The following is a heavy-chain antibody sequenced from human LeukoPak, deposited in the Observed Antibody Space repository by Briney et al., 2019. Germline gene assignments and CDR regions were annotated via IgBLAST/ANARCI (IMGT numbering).Heavy chain of an antibody. D-gene: IGHD2-15*01. CDR3: ARDLVGVGYFDY. Sequence: PSETLSLTCAVYGGSFSGYYWSWIRQPPGKGLEWIGEINHSGSTNYNPSLKSRVTISVDTSKNQFSLKLSSVTAADTAVYYCARDLVGVGYFDYWGQGTLVTVSS. J-gene: IGHJ4*02. CDR2: INHSGST. CDR1: GGSFSGYY. V-gene: IGHV4-34*01.